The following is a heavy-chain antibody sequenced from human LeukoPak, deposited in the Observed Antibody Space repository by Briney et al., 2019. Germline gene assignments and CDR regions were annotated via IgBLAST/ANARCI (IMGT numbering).Heavy chain of an antibody. Sequence: GGSLRLSCAASGFIFSNYGMSWVRQAPGKGLEWVSAISGSGGSTYYADSVKGRFTISRDNSKNTLYLQMNSLRAEDTAVYYCAKDPDIVVVVAATRDRYFDYWGQGTLVTVSS. CDR3: AKDPDIVVVVAATRDRYFDY. D-gene: IGHD2-15*01. V-gene: IGHV3-23*01. CDR1: GFIFSNYG. J-gene: IGHJ4*02. CDR2: ISGSGGST.